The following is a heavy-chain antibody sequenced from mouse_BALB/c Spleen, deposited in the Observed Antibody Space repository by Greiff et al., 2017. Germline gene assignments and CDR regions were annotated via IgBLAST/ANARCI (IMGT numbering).Heavy chain of an antibody. Sequence: EVKVVESGGGLVQPGGSLKLSCAASGFTFSSYGMSWVRQTPDKRLELVATINSNGGSTYYPDSVKGRFTISRDNAKNTLYLQMSSLKSEDTAMYYCARVYGNYAMDYWGQGTSVTVSS. CDR3: ARVYGNYAMDY. D-gene: IGHD2-10*02. J-gene: IGHJ4*01. CDR1: GFTFSSYG. CDR2: INSNGGST. V-gene: IGHV5-6-3*01.